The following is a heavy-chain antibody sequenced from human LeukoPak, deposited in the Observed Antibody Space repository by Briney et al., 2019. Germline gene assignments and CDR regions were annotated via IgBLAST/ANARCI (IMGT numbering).Heavy chain of an antibody. CDR1: GGSFSGYY. CDR2: INHRGST. J-gene: IGHJ3*01. Sequence: KTSETLSLTCAVYGGSFSGYYWSWIRQPPGKGLEWIGEINHRGSTNYSPSFKSRVTISVDTSKNQFSLKLNSVTAADTAVYYCARPSPPLVTWGQGTMVTVSS. V-gene: IGHV4-34*01. D-gene: IGHD2/OR15-2a*01. CDR3: ARPSPPLVT.